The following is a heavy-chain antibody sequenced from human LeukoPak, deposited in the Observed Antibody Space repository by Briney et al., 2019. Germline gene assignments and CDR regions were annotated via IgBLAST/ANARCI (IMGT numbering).Heavy chain of an antibody. Sequence: GGSLRLSCAASGFTFSSYSMNWVRQAPGKGLEWVSSISSSSSYIYYADSVKGRFTISRDNSKNTLYLQMNSLRVEDTAVYYCAKDLRRGYSSGWYDFGFDYWGQGTLVTVSS. V-gene: IGHV3-21*01. CDR2: ISSSSSYI. CDR3: AKDLRRGYSSGWYDFGFDY. J-gene: IGHJ4*02. CDR1: GFTFSSYS. D-gene: IGHD6-19*01.